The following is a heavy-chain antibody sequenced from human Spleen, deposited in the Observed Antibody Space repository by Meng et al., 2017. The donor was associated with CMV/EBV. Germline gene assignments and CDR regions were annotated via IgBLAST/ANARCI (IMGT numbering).Heavy chain of an antibody. CDR2: INHSGST. Sequence: LSKPSAALSLPCAVFGRAFSGSYWRWNRQPPGKGLEWIGEINHSGSTNYNPSLKSRVTISVDTSKNQVSLKLSSVTAADTAVYYCAKGSVDYYDSSGRHGRNWFDPWGQGTLVTVSS. V-gene: IGHV4-34*01. J-gene: IGHJ5*02. CDR3: AKGSVDYYDSSGRHGRNWFDP. D-gene: IGHD3-22*01. CDR1: GRAFSGSY.